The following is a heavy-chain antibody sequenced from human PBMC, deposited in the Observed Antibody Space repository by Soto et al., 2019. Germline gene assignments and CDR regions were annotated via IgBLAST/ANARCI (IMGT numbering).Heavy chain of an antibody. Sequence: GGSLRLSCAASGFTFSSYAMSWVRQAPGKGLEWVSAISGSGGSTYYADSVKGRFTISRDNPKNTLYLQMNSLRAEDTAVYYCANDTGYCSSTRCIPSGYWGQGTLVTVSS. D-gene: IGHD2-2*03. CDR3: ANDTGYCSSTRCIPSGY. CDR2: ISGSGGST. CDR1: GFTFSSYA. J-gene: IGHJ4*02. V-gene: IGHV3-23*01.